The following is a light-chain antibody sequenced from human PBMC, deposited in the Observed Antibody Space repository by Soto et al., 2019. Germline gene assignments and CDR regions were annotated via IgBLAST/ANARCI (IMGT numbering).Light chain of an antibody. CDR3: QQYNNWRT. J-gene: IGKJ1*01. CDR2: DAS. Sequence: EIVMTQSPATLSVSPGERATLSCRASQSVSSNLAWYQQKPGQAPRLLIHDASTRATGTPARFSGSGSGTEFTLTISSLQSEDSEVYYCQQYNNWRTFGQGTKVEI. CDR1: QSVSSN. V-gene: IGKV3-15*01.